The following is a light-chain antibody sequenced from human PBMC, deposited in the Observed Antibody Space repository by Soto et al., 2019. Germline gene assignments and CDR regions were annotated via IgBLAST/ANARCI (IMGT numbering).Light chain of an antibody. CDR2: DVN. J-gene: IGLJ7*01. Sequence: QSALTQPASVSGSPGQSITISCTGTSSDVGAYKFVSWYQQHPGKAPKVIIYDVNTRASAVSNRFSGSKSGNTASLTISGLQAEDEADYYCSSYTSISTLVFGGGTQLTVL. V-gene: IGLV2-14*03. CDR1: SSDVGAYKF. CDR3: SSYTSISTLV.